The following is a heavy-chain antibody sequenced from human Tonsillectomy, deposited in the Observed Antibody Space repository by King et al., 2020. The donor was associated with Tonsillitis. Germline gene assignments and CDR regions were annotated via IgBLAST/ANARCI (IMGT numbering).Heavy chain of an antibody. D-gene: IGHD6-13*01. V-gene: IGHV4-31*03. CDR3: ARAQYSSSWFPLDP. J-gene: IGHJ5*02. CDR2: ISYSGST. Sequence: VQLQESGPGLVKPSQTLSLTCTVSSGSISGDGYYWNWIRQHTGRGLEWIGYISYSGSTYYNPSLQGRVTISVDTSKNQFSLKLSSVTAADTAVYYCARAQYSSSWFPLDPWGQGTLVSVSS. CDR1: SGSISGDGYY.